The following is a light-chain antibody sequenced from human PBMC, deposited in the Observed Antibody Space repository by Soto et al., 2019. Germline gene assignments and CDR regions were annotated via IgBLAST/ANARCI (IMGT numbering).Light chain of an antibody. CDR3: SSYTGTSTQV. J-gene: IGLJ1*01. CDR1: SSDVGHYDY. V-gene: IGLV2-14*03. CDR2: DVT. Sequence: QSALTQPASVSGSPGQSITISCTGSSSDVGHYDYVSWFQQHPGRAPTLLIYDVTYRPSGVSNRFSGAKSGSTASLTISGLRTEAEANYYCSSYTGTSTQVFGTGTKLTVL.